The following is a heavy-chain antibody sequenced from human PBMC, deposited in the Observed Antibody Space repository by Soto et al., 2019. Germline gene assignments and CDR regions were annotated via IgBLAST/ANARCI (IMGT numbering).Heavy chain of an antibody. V-gene: IGHV4-31*03. J-gene: IGHJ5*02. Sequence: QVQLQESGPGLVEPSQTLSLTCTVSGGSISGEGYYWSWIRQYSGRGLEWIGYIHYRGSTYYNPSLKSRVIISVDSSKTQFFLNLSSVTAADTAVYYCARAWTATAGWANWFDRWGQGTLVTVSS. CDR3: ARAWTATAGWANWFDR. CDR2: IHYRGST. D-gene: IGHD6-13*01. CDR1: GGSISGEGYY.